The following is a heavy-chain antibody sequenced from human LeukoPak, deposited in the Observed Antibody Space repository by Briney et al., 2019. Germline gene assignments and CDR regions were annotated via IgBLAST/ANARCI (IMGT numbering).Heavy chain of an antibody. CDR3: ARKDRSSGSFDY. D-gene: IGHD6-19*01. V-gene: IGHV3-48*02. Sequence: GGSLRLSCAASGXTFSNYRMSWVRRAPGKGLEWVSYISSGSTIYYADSVKGRFTISRDNAKNSLYLQMNSLRDEDTAVYYCARKDRSSGSFDYWGQGTLVTVSS. CDR1: GXTFSNYR. J-gene: IGHJ4*02. CDR2: ISSGSTI.